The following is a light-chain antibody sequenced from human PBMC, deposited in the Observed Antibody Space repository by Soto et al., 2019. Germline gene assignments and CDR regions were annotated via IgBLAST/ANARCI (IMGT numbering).Light chain of an antibody. CDR2: GAS. CDR1: QSVSSSY. V-gene: IGKV3-20*01. CDR3: QQYNQGPPWT. Sequence: EIVLTQSPGTLSLSPGERATLSCRASQSVSSSYLAWYQQKPGQAPRLLIYGASSRATGIPDRFSGSGSGTDFTRTISRLEPEEFAVYYCQQYNQGPPWTFGQGTKVEIK. J-gene: IGKJ1*01.